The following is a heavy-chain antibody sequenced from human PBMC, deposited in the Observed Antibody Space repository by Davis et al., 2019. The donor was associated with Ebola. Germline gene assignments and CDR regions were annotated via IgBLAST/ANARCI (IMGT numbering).Heavy chain of an antibody. Sequence: ASVTVSCQASVYTFTSYGISWVRQAPGQGLEWMGWISPYNGNTNYAQKLQGRVTMTTDTSTSTAYMELRSLRSDDTAVYYCARDANGASNYWGQGTLVTVSS. V-gene: IGHV1-18*01. J-gene: IGHJ4*02. CDR3: ARDANGASNY. D-gene: IGHD4-17*01. CDR2: ISPYNGNT. CDR1: VYTFTSYG.